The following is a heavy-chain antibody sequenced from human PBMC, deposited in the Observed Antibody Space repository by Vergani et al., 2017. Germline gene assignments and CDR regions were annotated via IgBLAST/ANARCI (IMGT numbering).Heavy chain of an antibody. Sequence: EVQLVESGGGVVQPGRSLRLSCAASGFTFSSYGMHWVRQAPGKGLEWVSAISGSGGSTYYADSVKGRFTISRDNSKNTLYLQMNSLRAEDTAVYYCAKTAGGGGCWTNWGQGTLVTVSS. J-gene: IGHJ4*02. CDR1: GFTFSSYG. CDR2: ISGSGGST. CDR3: AKTAGGGGCWTN. V-gene: IGHV3-23*04. D-gene: IGHD2-21*01.